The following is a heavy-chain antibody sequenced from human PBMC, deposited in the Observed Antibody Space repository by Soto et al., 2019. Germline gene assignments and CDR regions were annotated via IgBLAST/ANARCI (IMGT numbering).Heavy chain of an antibody. Sequence: SETLSLTCTVSAGSINSGGYTWTWIRQPPGKGLEWIGFIYHTGTTYYNPSLKSRVTISVDRSKNQFSLKLNSVTAADTAVYYCARGVKYYDSSGSTWFDPWSQGALVTVSS. D-gene: IGHD3-22*01. CDR3: ARGVKYYDSSGSTWFDP. J-gene: IGHJ5*02. V-gene: IGHV4-30-2*01. CDR2: IYHTGTT. CDR1: AGSINSGGYT.